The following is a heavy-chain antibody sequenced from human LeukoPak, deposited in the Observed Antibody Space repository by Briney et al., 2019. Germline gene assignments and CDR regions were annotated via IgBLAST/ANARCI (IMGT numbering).Heavy chain of an antibody. Sequence: ASVKVACKASGYTFTGYYMHWVRQAPGQGLEWMGWINPNSGGTNYAQKFQGRVTMTRDTSISTAYMELSRLRSDDTAVYYCARLRAMVRGVIAGHWFDPWGQGTLVTVSS. J-gene: IGHJ5*02. D-gene: IGHD3-10*01. V-gene: IGHV1-2*02. CDR3: ARLRAMVRGVIAGHWFDP. CDR1: GYTFTGYY. CDR2: INPNSGGT.